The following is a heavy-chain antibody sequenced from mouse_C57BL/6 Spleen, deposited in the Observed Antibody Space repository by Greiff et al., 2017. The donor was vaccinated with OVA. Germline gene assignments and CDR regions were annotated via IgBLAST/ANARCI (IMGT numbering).Heavy chain of an antibody. CDR1: GYTFTSYW. J-gene: IGHJ2*01. D-gene: IGHD2-3*01. V-gene: IGHV1-64*01. CDR2: IHPNSGST. CDR3: ARSAGYYGGGEY. Sequence: VQLQQSGAELVKPGASVKLSCKASGYTFTSYWMHWVKQRPGQGLEWIGMIHPNSGSTNYNEKFKSKATLTVDKSSSTAYMQLSSLTSEDSAVYYCARSAGYYGGGEYWGQGTTLTVSS.